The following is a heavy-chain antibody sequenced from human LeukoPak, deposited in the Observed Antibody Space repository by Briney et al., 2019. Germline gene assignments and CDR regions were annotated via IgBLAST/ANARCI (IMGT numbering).Heavy chain of an antibody. CDR1: GFTFSTYV. J-gene: IGHJ3*02. D-gene: IGHD3-9*01. V-gene: IGHV3-23*01. Sequence: PGGSLRLSCAASGFTFSTYVMNWVRQPPGKGLGWVSTISGSDGRIFYADSVKGRFTISRDNSNNLLYLQMSSLRADDTAVYYCTRRVFEWGFFDIWGQGTMVTVSS. CDR3: TRRVFEWGFFDI. CDR2: ISGSDGRI.